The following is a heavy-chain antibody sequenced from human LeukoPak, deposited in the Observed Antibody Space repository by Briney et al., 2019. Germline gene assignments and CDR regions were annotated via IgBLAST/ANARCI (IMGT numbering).Heavy chain of an antibody. CDR1: GFTFDDYA. Sequence: GGSLRLSCAASGFTFDDYAMHWVRQAPGKGLEWVSGISWNSGSIGYADSVEGRFTISRDNAKNSLYLQMNSLRAEDTALYYCAKDKWELLHRSYFDYWGQGTLVTVSS. V-gene: IGHV3-9*01. D-gene: IGHD1-26*01. CDR2: ISWNSGSI. J-gene: IGHJ4*02. CDR3: AKDKWELLHRSYFDY.